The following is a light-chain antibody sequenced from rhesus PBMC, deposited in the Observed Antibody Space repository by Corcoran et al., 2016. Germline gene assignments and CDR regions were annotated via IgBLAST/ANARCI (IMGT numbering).Light chain of an antibody. CDR2: GAP. J-gene: IGKJ4*01. CDR3: LQSINWPLT. Sequence: EIVMTQSPATLALSPGEVATLSCRASQTVSNYLAWDQQKPGQAPRLLFYGAPRRATGIPDGFRGRGSGTEFALTISSLEPEDVGVYFCLQSINWPLTFGGGTKVEIK. CDR1: QTVSNY. V-gene: IGKV3-24*04.